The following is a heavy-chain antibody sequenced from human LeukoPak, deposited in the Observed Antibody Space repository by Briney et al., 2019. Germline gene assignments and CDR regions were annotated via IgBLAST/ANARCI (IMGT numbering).Heavy chain of an antibody. Sequence: PSETLSLTCTVSGGSISSYYWTWIRQPAGKGLEWIGRIYTSGSTNYNPSLKSRVTMSVDTSKNQFSLKLSSVTAADTAVYYCASKMTGYSSGWYGNWFDPWGQGTLVTVSS. CDR2: IYTSGST. CDR3: ASKMTGYSSGWYGNWFDP. V-gene: IGHV4-4*07. D-gene: IGHD6-19*01. CDR1: GGSISSYY. J-gene: IGHJ5*02.